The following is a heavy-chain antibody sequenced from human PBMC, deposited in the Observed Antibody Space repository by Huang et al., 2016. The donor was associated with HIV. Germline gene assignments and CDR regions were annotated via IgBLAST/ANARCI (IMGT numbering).Heavy chain of an antibody. CDR2: VYDIGTT. V-gene: IGHV4-59*02. D-gene: IGHD6-19*01. J-gene: IGHJ5*02. CDR3: VRDQGRLAVGGIDNWFDP. Sequence: QVRLQESGPGLVKPSETLSLSCTVSGDSVSSHYWGWIRHPPGKGLEWIGPVYDIGTTKINPRLKSRITISVDTSKNGFSLNITSVSAADTAMYFCVRDQGRLAVGGIDNWFDPWGQGALVTVSS. CDR1: GDSVSSHY.